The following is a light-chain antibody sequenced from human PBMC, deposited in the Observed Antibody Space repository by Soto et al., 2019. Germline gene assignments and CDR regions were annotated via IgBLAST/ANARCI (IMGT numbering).Light chain of an antibody. V-gene: IGKV3-15*01. CDR2: GSS. J-gene: IGKJ1*01. CDR3: QHYNDWVWT. CDR1: QSVSTN. Sequence: EIVMTQSPATLSLSPGGRATLSCRASQSVSTNLAWYQQKPGQAPRLLIFGSSTRATGVPERFSGSGSETDFTLTISGLQSEDFAVYYCQHYNDWVWTFGQGTRVDVK.